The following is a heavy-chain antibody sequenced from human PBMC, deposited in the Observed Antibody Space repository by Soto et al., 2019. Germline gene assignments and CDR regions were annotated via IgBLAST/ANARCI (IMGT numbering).Heavy chain of an antibody. CDR1: GGTFSSYA. CDR2: IIPIFGTA. V-gene: IGHV1-69*12. J-gene: IGHJ4*02. D-gene: IGHD2-2*01. Sequence: QVQLVQSGAEVKKPGSSVKVSCKASGGTFSSYAISWVRQAPGQGLEWMGGIIPIFGTANYAQKFQGRVTITADESTTTAYMELSSLRSEDTAVYYCASLGYCFSTSCLDQFYFDFWGQGTLVTVSS. CDR3: ASLGYCFSTSCLDQFYFDF.